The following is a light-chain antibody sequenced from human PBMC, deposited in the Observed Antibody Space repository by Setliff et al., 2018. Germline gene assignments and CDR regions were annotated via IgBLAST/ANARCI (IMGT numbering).Light chain of an antibody. V-gene: IGLV2-14*03. CDR2: DVI. CDR3: SSYSGTSNPFV. CDR1: ISDY. J-gene: IGLJ1*01. Sequence: QSALTQPASVSGSPGQSITIYCTGAISDYVSWYQQHAGGAPKLMIFDVIYRPSEVSSRFSGSKSGDTASLTISVLQAEDEADYYCSSYSGTSNPFVYGTGTKVTVL.